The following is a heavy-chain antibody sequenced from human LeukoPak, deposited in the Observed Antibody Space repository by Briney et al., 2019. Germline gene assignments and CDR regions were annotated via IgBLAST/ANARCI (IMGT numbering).Heavy chain of an antibody. CDR1: GGSISSGGYS. CDR3: ARERDYYYGKDV. V-gene: IGHV4-30-2*01. J-gene: IGHJ6*02. CDR2: IYHSGST. Sequence: PSETLSLTCAVSGGSISSGGYSWSWIRQPPGKGLEWIGYIYHSGSTYYNPSLKSRVTISVDRSKNQFSLKLSSVTAADTAVYYCARERDYYYGKDVWGQGTTVTVSS.